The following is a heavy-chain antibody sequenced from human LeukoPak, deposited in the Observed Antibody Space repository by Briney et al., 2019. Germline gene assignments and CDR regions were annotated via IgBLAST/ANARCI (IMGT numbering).Heavy chain of an antibody. CDR1: GFTFSRYA. V-gene: IGHV3-23*01. J-gene: IGHJ4*02. CDR2: IRGSGGST. Sequence: PGGSLRLSCAASGFTFSRYAMSWVRQAPGKGLEWVSAIRGSGGSTYYADPVKGRFTISRDNSKNTLYLQMNSLRAEDTAVFYCAKDYYYGSGSYYTEFDYWGQGTLVTVSS. D-gene: IGHD3-10*01. CDR3: AKDYYYGSGSYYTEFDY.